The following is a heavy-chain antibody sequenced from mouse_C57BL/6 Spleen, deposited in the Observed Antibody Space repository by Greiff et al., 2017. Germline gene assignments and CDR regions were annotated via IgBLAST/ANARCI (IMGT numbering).Heavy chain of an antibody. CDR2: IYPGSGNT. V-gene: IGHV1-66*01. CDR1: GYSFTSYS. D-gene: IGHD2-3*01. J-gene: IGHJ2*01. CDR3: AVYGCDGYYFDY. Sequence: VKLQESGPELVKPGASVKISCTASGYSFTSYSIHWVQQRPGKGLEWIGWIYPGSGNTKYNEKFTGKATLTADTSSRTAYMQLSSLTSEDAAVYYCAVYGCDGYYFDYWGQGTTLTVSS.